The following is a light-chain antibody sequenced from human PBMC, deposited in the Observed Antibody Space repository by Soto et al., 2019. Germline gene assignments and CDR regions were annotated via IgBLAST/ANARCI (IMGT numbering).Light chain of an antibody. CDR1: QSLLYSSNNKNY. CDR3: QQYYNTPYS. V-gene: IGKV4-1*01. Sequence: DIVMTQSPDSLPVSLGERATINCKSSQSLLYSSNNKNYLAWYQQKPGQPPKLLIFWASTRESGVPDRFSGSGSGTDFTLTISRLQAEDVAVYYCQQYYNTPYSFGQGTKLEIK. CDR2: WAS. J-gene: IGKJ2*03.